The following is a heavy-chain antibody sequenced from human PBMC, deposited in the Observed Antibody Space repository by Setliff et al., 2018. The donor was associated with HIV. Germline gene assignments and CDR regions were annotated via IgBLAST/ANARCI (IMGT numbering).Heavy chain of an antibody. D-gene: IGHD6-13*01. V-gene: IGHV6-1*01. CDR2: THYRSRWYS. CDR3: ARAGTTMAATGYYFDH. CDR1: GDNVSSDRTA. Sequence: SQTLSLTCAISGDNVSSDRTAWNWIRQSPSRGLEWLGRTHYRSRWYSDYATFVKSRITINPDTSKNQFSLQLNSVTPEDTAVYFCARAGTTMAATGYYFDHWGQGTRGTVPQ. J-gene: IGHJ4*02.